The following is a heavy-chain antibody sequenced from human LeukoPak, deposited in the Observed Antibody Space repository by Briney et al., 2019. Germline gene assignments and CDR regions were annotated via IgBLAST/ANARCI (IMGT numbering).Heavy chain of an antibody. CDR2: IRNKANTYTT. V-gene: IGHV3-72*01. D-gene: IGHD5-12*01. CDR1: GFTFSNYA. CDR3: ASNVDSGVDV. J-gene: IGHJ3*01. Sequence: GSLRLSCAAAGFTFSNYAMIWVRQAPGKGLEWVGRIRNKANTYTTEYVASVKGRFTISRDDSKNSLSLQMNGLKTEDTAMYYCASNVDSGVDVWGRGKMVTVSS.